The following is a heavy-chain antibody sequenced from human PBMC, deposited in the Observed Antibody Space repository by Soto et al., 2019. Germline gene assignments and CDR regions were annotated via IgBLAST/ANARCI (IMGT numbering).Heavy chain of an antibody. D-gene: IGHD1-7*01. V-gene: IGHV3-21*03. Sequence: GGSLRLSCAASGFTFSAYSMNWVRQVPGKGLEWVSSLSSSSYYIYYADSLKGRFTISRDNAKNSLFLQMNSLKTEDTAVYYCTRALSRNWNYRNWFDPWGQGTLVTVSS. J-gene: IGHJ5*02. CDR3: TRALSRNWNYRNWFDP. CDR1: GFTFSAYS. CDR2: LSSSSYYI.